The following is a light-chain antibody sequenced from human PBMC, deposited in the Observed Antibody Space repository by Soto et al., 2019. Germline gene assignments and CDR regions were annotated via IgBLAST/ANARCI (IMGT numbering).Light chain of an antibody. CDR1: QGISSY. Sequence: AIRMTQSPSSFSASTGDRVTITCRASQGISSYLAWYQQKPGKDPKLLIYAASTLQSGVPSRFSASGSGTDFTLTISCLQSEDFATYYCQQYYSYPHTFGQGTKVEIK. CDR2: AAS. J-gene: IGKJ1*01. CDR3: QQYYSYPHT. V-gene: IGKV1-8*01.